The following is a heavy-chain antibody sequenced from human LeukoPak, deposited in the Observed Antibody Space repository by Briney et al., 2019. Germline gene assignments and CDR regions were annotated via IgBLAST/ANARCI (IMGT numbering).Heavy chain of an antibody. J-gene: IGHJ4*02. Sequence: PGGSLRLSCAASGFTFSSYGMHWVRRAPGKGLEWVAFIRYDGSNKYYADSVKGRFTISRDNSKNTLYLQMNSLRAEDTAVYYCGKLVYSSKEDFDYWGQGTLVTVSS. V-gene: IGHV3-30*02. D-gene: IGHD6-13*01. CDR2: IRYDGSNK. CDR3: GKLVYSSKEDFDY. CDR1: GFTFSSYG.